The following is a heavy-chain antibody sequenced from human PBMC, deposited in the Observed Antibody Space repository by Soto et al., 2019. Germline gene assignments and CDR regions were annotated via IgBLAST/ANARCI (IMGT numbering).Heavy chain of an antibody. CDR3: ARGDPTGADYSPRGGYYYYGMDV. V-gene: IGHV3-21*01. J-gene: IGHJ6*02. CDR1: GFTFSSYS. Sequence: PGGSLRLSCAASGFTFSSYSMNWVRQAPGKGLEWVSSISSSSSYIYYADSVKGRFTISRDNAKNSLYLQMNSLRAEDTAVYYCARGDPTGADYSPRGGYYYYGMDVWGQGTTVTVSS. CDR2: ISSSSSYI. D-gene: IGHD4-4*01.